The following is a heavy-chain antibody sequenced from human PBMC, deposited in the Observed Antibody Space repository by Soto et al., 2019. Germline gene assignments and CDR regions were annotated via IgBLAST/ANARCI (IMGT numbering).Heavy chain of an antibody. CDR1: GFTFSSYA. CDR3: ASGDSSGYYAADFDY. D-gene: IGHD3-22*01. CDR2: ISYDGSNK. V-gene: IGHV3-30-3*01. J-gene: IGHJ4*02. Sequence: QVQLVESGGGVVQPGRSLRLSCAASGFTFSSYAMHWVRQAPGKGLEWVAVISYDGSNKYYADSVKGRFTISRDNSKNTLYLQMNSLRAEDTAVYHCASGDSSGYYAADFDYWGQGTLVTVSS.